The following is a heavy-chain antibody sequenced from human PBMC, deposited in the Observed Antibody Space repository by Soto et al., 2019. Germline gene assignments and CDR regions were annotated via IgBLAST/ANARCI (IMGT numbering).Heavy chain of an antibody. CDR1: GFTFSDYY. Sequence: GGSLRLSCAASGFTFSDYYMSWIRQAPGKGLEWVSYISSSGSTIYYADSVKGRFTISRDNAKNSLYLQMNSLRAEDTAVYYCARTSSSSPFIDPGYYFDYWGQGTLVTVSS. J-gene: IGHJ4*02. V-gene: IGHV3-11*01. CDR2: ISSSGSTI. CDR3: ARTSSSSPFIDPGYYFDY. D-gene: IGHD6-6*01.